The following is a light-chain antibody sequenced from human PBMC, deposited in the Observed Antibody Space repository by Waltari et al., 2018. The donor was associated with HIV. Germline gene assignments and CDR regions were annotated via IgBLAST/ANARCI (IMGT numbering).Light chain of an antibody. Sequence: QSVLTQPPSVSAAPGQKVTISCSGSNSNIGKESVSWFQQFPGTAPQLLISGNSKRPSGIPDRCSASKSGTSATLAITGVQTGDEAHYYCGTWDSTLHSVVFGGGTKLTVL. V-gene: IGLV1-51*01. CDR1: NSNIGKES. CDR3: GTWDSTLHSVV. CDR2: GNS. J-gene: IGLJ2*01.